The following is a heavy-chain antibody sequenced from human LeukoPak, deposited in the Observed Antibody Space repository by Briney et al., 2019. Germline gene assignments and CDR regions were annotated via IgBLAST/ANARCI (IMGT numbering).Heavy chain of an antibody. J-gene: IGHJ6*02. CDR1: GGTFSSYG. CDR2: IIPMLDIE. D-gene: IGHD2/OR15-2a*01. V-gene: IGHV1-69*04. Sequence: ASVKVSCKASGGTFSSYGISWVRQAPGQGLEWMGRIIPMLDIENYAQKFQGRVTITADKSTSTAYMELSSLRSEDTAMYYCARDDVRGHFYPYGMDVWGQGTTVTVPS. CDR3: ARDDVRGHFYPYGMDV.